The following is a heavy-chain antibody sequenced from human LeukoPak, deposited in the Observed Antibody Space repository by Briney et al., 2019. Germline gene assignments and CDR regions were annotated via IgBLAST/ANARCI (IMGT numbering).Heavy chain of an antibody. CDR3: AKDKQLAY. J-gene: IGHJ4*02. CDR1: GFTFSNAW. Sequence: SGGSLRLSCAASGFTFSNAWMSWVRQAPGKGLEWVGRIKSKTDGGTTDYAAPVKGRFTISRDDSKNTLYLQMNSLRAEDTAVYYCAKDKQLAYWGQGTLVTVSS. V-gene: IGHV3-15*01. CDR2: IKSKTDGGTT. D-gene: IGHD6-6*01.